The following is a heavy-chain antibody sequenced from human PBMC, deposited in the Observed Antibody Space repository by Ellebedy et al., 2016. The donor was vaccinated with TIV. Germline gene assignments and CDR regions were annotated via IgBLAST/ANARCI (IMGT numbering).Heavy chain of an antibody. CDR1: GFRFSSYG. J-gene: IGHJ4*02. CDR2: IWYDGSNK. Sequence: PGGSLRLSCAASGFRFSSYGIHWVRQAPGKGLEWVAIIWYDGSNKDYADSVKGRFTISSDNSKNTVYLQMNSLRVEDTAVYHCARGPLGGTPRAFDSWGQGTLVTVSS. D-gene: IGHD1-26*01. CDR3: ARGPLGGTPRAFDS. V-gene: IGHV3-33*01.